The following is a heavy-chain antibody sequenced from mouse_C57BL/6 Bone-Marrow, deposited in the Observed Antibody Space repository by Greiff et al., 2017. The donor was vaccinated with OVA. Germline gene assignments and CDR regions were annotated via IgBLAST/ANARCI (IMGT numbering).Heavy chain of an antibody. CDR3: ARALLLRFYAMDY. V-gene: IGHV1-59*01. D-gene: IGHD1-1*01. CDR2: IDPSDSYT. J-gene: IGHJ4*01. Sequence: QVQLKQPGAELVRPGTSVKLSCKASGYTFTSYWMHWVKQRPGQGLEWIGVIDPSDSYTKYNQKFKGKATLPVDTSSSKADMQLRSLTSEDSAVYYCARALLLRFYAMDYWGQGTSVTVSS. CDR1: GYTFTSYW.